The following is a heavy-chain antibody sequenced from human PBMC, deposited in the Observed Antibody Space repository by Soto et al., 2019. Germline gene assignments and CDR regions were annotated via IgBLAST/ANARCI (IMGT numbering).Heavy chain of an antibody. J-gene: IGHJ6*02. CDR3: ARSVMTAYLDMDV. V-gene: IGHV3-30-3*01. CDR1: AITFSKYA. Sequence: QAQLVESGGGVVQPGRSLRLSCAASAITFSKYAMHWVRQAPGKGLEGVALISYDGTNQYYAESVKGRFTISRDNYKKTLYLQMNSLRVEDTAVYYCARSVMTAYLDMDVWGQGTTVTVSS. CDR2: ISYDGTNQ. D-gene: IGHD3-16*01.